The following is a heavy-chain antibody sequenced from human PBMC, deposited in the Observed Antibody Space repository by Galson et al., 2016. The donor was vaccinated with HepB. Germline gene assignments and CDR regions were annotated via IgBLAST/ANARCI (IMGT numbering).Heavy chain of an antibody. CDR3: ARVSLITASVWTWSAVDY. CDR1: GDSVSSNSAA. J-gene: IGHJ4*02. CDR2: IYYRSNWHY. D-gene: IGHD6-19*01. V-gene: IGHV6-1*01. Sequence: CAISGDSVSSNSAAWNWIRQSPSRGLEWLGRIYYRSNWHYDYAVSVKSRVTINPDTSKNQFSLQLNSVTPEATAVYYCARVSLITASVWTWSAVDYWGLGTPVTVSS.